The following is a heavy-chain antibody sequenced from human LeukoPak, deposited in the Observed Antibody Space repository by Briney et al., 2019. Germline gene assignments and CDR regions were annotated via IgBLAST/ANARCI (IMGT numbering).Heavy chain of an antibody. CDR1: GFTVSSYY. CDR3: ARDRGCGDCYPPANDAFDI. V-gene: IGHV3-66*01. Sequence: GGSLRLSCAASGFTVSSYYMSWVRQAPGKGLEWVSVIYSGGSTYYADSVKGRFTITRDNSKSTLYLQMNSLRAEDTAVYYCARDRGCGDCYPPANDAFDIWGQGTMVTVSS. D-gene: IGHD2-21*02. J-gene: IGHJ3*02. CDR2: IYSGGST.